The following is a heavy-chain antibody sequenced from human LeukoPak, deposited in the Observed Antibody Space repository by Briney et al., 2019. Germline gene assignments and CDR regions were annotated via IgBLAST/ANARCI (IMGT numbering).Heavy chain of an antibody. D-gene: IGHD4/OR15-4a*01. J-gene: IGHJ4*02. CDR3: ARRAGAYSHPYDY. V-gene: IGHV3-21*04. Sequence: PGGSLRLSCAASGFTFTTYSMNWVRQVPGKGLEWVSSITSSSASMYYADSVKGRFTISRDNSKNTLYLQMNSLRAEDTAVYYCARRAGAYSHPYDYWGQGTLVTVSS. CDR2: ITSSSASM. CDR1: GFTFTTYS.